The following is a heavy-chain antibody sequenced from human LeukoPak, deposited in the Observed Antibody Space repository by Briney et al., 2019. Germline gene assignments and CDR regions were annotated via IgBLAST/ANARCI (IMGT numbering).Heavy chain of an antibody. V-gene: IGHV1-18*01. Sequence: GASVKVSCKASGYTFTSYGISWVRQAPGQGLEWMGWISAYNGNTNYAQKLQGRVTMTTDTSTSTAYMELSSLRSEDTAVYYCARDKEAYYYDSSGYYFDYWGQGTLVTVSS. CDR2: ISAYNGNT. CDR1: GYTFTSYG. CDR3: ARDKEAYYYDSSGYYFDY. D-gene: IGHD3-22*01. J-gene: IGHJ4*02.